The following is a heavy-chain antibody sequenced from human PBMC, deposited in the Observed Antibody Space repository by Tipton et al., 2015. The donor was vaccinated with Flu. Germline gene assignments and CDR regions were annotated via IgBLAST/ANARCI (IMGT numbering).Heavy chain of an antibody. CDR2: IYNTGLT. V-gene: IGHV4-39*07. CDR3: ARGNWNSNYDNWFDP. Sequence: TVSLTCTVSGASVNIENSYWVWIRKSLGRGLEWIGTIYNTGLTNYNPSLKSRVTVSLDMSKNQFSLNVSLVTAADTATYFCARGNWNSNYDNWFDPWGQGTPVTVSS. J-gene: IGHJ5*02. D-gene: IGHD1-1*01. CDR1: GASVNIENSY.